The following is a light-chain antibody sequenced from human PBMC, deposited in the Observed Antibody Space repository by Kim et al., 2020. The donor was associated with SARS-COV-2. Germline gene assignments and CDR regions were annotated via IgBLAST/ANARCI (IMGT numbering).Light chain of an antibody. J-gene: IGLJ1*01. CDR1: SSDVGGYTY. CDR2: DGS. V-gene: IGLV2-14*03. Sequence: GQAITVSSTGTSSDVGGYTYVSWYQQHPGKAPKLMIYDGSNRPAGVSNRFSGSKSGNTTSLTISGLQAEDEADYYCSSYTSSSTLVFGTGTKVTVL. CDR3: SSYTSSSTLV.